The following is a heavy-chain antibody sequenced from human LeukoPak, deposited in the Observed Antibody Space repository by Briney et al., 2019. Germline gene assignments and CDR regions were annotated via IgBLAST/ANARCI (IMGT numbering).Heavy chain of an antibody. CDR1: GFTFSNFY. CDR3: ARRGRFCSGDNCYFAY. CDR2: IRQDGSEN. D-gene: IGHD2-15*01. J-gene: IGHJ4*02. V-gene: IGHV3-7*01. Sequence: GGTLRLSCAASGFTFSNFYMSWVRQAPGKGLEWVANIRQDGSENSYVDSVKGRFTISRDNAKNSLYLQMNSLRAEDTAVYYCARRGRFCSGDNCYFAYWGQGTLVTVSS.